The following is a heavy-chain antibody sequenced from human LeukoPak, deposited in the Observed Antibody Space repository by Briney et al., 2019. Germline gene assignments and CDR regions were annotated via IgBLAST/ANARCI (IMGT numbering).Heavy chain of an antibody. D-gene: IGHD2-8*01. V-gene: IGHV1-69*05. J-gene: IGHJ4*02. CDR3: ARGHGNGNFDY. CDR1: GGTFSSYA. Sequence: SVNVSCTASGGTFSSYAISWVRQAPGQRLEWMGGIIPIFGTANYAQKFQGRVTITTDESTSTAYMELSSLRSEDTAVYYCARGHGNGNFDYWGQGTLVTVSS. CDR2: IIPIFGTA.